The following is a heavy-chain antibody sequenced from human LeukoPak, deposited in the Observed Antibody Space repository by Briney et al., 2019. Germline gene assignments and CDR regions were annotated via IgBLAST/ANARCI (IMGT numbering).Heavy chain of an antibody. D-gene: IGHD2-2*02. CDR2: IYYTGGT. V-gene: IGHV4-39*07. CDR1: GGSITSSSYY. CDR3: ARSLVPAAIDWFDP. Sequence: SETLSLTCSVSGGSITSSSYYWGWIRQPPEKGLEWIGSIYYTGGTYYSPSLKSRVTMSVDTPKNQFSLKLSSVTAADTAAYYCARSLVPAAIDWFDPWGQGTLVTVSS. J-gene: IGHJ5*02.